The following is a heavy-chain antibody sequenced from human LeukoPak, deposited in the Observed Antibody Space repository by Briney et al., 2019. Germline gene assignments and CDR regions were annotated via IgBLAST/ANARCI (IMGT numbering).Heavy chain of an antibody. CDR2: FDPEDGET. D-gene: IGHD6-13*01. Sequence: ASVKVSCKVSGYTLTELSMHWVRQAPGKGLEWMGGFDPEDGETIYAQKFQGRVTMTEDTSTDTAYMELSSLRSEDTAVYYCASGIAAAGTLGIDYWGQGTLVTVSS. CDR1: GYTLTELS. CDR3: ASGIAAAGTLGIDY. V-gene: IGHV1-24*01. J-gene: IGHJ4*02.